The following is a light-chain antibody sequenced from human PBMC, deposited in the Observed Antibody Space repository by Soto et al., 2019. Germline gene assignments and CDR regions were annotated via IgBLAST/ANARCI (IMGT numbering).Light chain of an antibody. J-gene: IGKJ4*01. CDR3: QQYKNWPPLT. CDR2: GAS. CDR1: QSVSSN. Sequence: EIVMTQSPATLSVSPGETATLPCRASQSVSSNLAWYQQKPGQAPSLLIYGASTRATDIPPRFSGSGSGTEFTLTITSLQSEDFAVYYCQQYKNWPPLTFGGGTKVEIK. V-gene: IGKV3-15*01.